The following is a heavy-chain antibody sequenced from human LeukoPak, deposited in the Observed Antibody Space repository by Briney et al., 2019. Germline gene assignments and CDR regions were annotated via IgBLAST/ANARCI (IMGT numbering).Heavy chain of an antibody. CDR3: ARDLARGDGDYVLYH. D-gene: IGHD4-17*01. J-gene: IGHJ5*02. CDR2: INPNNGDA. Sequence: ASVKVSCKASGYTFTGYYIHWVRQAPGQGLEWMGWINPNNGDANYPQKFEGRITITRDTSISTAYMELIRLRSDDTAVYYCARDLARGDGDYVLYHWGQGTLVTVSS. CDR1: GYTFTGYY. V-gene: IGHV1-2*02.